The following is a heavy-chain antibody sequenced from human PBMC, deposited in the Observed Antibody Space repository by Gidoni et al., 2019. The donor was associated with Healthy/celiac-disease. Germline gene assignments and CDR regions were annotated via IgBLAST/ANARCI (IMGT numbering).Heavy chain of an antibody. CDR1: GFTFSTYG. V-gene: IGHV3-33*01. CDR2: IWYDVSNK. J-gene: IGHJ4*02. D-gene: IGHD2-15*01. CDR3: ARDLRPLVDCSGGSCYSGGFDY. Sequence: QVQLVESGGGVVQPGRSLRLSCAASGFTFSTYGMHWVRQAPGKGREWVAVIWYDVSNKFYADSVKGRFTISRDNSKNTLYLQMNSLRAEDTAVYYCARDLRPLVDCSGGSCYSGGFDYWGQGTLVTVSS.